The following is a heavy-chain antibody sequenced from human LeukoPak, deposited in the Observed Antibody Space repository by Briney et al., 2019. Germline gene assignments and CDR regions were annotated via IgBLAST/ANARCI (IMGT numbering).Heavy chain of an antibody. CDR1: GGTFSSYA. CDR3: ARYYYDSSGFSQTFFDC. Sequence: SVKVSCKASGGTFSSYAISWVRQAPGQGLEWMGRIIPIFGIANYAQKFQGRVTITADKSTSTAYMELSSLRPEDTAVYYCARYYYDSSGFSQTFFDCWGQGTLVTVSS. CDR2: IIPIFGIA. D-gene: IGHD3-22*01. V-gene: IGHV1-69*04. J-gene: IGHJ4*02.